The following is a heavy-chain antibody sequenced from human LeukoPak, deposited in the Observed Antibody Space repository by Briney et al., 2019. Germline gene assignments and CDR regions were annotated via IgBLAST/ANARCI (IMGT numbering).Heavy chain of an antibody. Sequence: ASVKVSCKATGFTFTNYDINWVRQATGQGLEWMGWMNPNSGNTGYAQKFQGRVTMTRNTSISTAYMELSSLRSEDTAVYYCARGPEADDAFDIWGQGTMVTVSS. CDR3: ARGPEADDAFDI. J-gene: IGHJ3*02. CDR2: MNPNSGNT. CDR1: GFTFTNYD. V-gene: IGHV1-8*01.